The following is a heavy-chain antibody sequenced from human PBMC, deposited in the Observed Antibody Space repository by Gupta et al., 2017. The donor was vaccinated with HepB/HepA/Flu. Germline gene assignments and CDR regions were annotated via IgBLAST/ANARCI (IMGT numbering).Heavy chain of an antibody. Sequence: EVQLLESGGALAQPGGSLRLSCAASRLSIRGTAVSWVRQAPGKGLEWVSGIGSDMNAHYGDSVRGRFTISRDNSKNTVYLQMNSLRAEDTAVYYCAKDLYFWSAMDVWGTGTTVTVSS. D-gene: IGHD3-3*01. CDR2: IGSDMNA. V-gene: IGHV3-23*01. CDR1: RLSIRGTA. J-gene: IGHJ6*03. CDR3: AKDLYFWSAMDV.